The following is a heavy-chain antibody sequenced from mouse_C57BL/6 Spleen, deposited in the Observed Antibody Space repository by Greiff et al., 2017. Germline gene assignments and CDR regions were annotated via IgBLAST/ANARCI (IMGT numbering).Heavy chain of an antibody. D-gene: IGHD1-1*01. Sequence: VQLQQSGAELARPGASVKLSCKASGYTFTSYGISWVKQRTGQGLVWIGEIYPRSGNTYYNEKFKGKATLTADKSSSTAYMELRSLTSEDSAVYFCARSTTVVAPLPYWGQGTLVTVSA. V-gene: IGHV1-81*01. CDR3: ARSTTVVAPLPY. CDR2: IYPRSGNT. CDR1: GYTFTSYG. J-gene: IGHJ3*01.